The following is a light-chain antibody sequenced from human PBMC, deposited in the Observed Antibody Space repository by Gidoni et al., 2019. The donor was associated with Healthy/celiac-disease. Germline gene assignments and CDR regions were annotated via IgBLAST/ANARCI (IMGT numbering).Light chain of an antibody. Sequence: EIVLPQSPATLSLSPGERATLSCRAGQSVSSYLAWYQQKPGQAPRRLIYDASNRATGIPARFSGSGSGTDFTLTISSLEPEDFAVYYCQQRSNWPMYTFGQGTKLEIK. CDR2: DAS. V-gene: IGKV3-11*01. CDR3: QQRSNWPMYT. CDR1: QSVSSY. J-gene: IGKJ2*01.